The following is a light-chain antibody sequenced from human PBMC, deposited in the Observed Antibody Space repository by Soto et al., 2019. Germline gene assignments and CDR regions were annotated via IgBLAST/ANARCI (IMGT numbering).Light chain of an antibody. V-gene: IGKV3-20*01. Sequence: EIVLTQSPGILSLSPGARATLSCRASQTVAYTSLPWYQQRPGQAPRLLIYGTSTRDTGTPDRFIGSGSGTAFTLTISRLEPEDFAVYYCQQYVTTPRTFGQGTKVE. CDR3: QQYVTTPRT. CDR1: QTVAYTS. J-gene: IGKJ1*01. CDR2: GTS.